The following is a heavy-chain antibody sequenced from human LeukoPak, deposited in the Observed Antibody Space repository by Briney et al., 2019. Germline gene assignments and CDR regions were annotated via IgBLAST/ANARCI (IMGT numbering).Heavy chain of an antibody. CDR2: INPNSGGT. CDR1: GYTFTGYY. J-gene: IGHJ4*02. D-gene: IGHD3-22*01. Sequence: ASVKVSCKASGYTFTGYYMHWVRQAPGQGLEWMGWINPNSGGTNYAQKFQGRVTMTRDTSISTAYMELSRPRSDDTAVYYCARSDDYDSSGYYYFDYWGQGTLVTVSS. V-gene: IGHV1-2*02. CDR3: ARSDDYDSSGYYYFDY.